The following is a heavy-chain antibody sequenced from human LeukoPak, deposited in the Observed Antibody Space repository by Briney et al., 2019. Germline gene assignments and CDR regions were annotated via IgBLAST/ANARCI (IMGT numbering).Heavy chain of an antibody. CDR3: ARGPPSTMVRGVIVDP. J-gene: IGHJ5*02. Sequence: PSETRSLTCAVYGWSFSGDYWSWIRQPPRKGLEWIGEINISASTNYKPFLKRRVTISVDTSKNQFSLKLSSVTAADTAVYYCARGPPSTMVRGVIVDPWGQGTLVTVSS. CDR2: INISAST. D-gene: IGHD3-10*01. CDR1: GWSFSGDY. V-gene: IGHV4-34*01.